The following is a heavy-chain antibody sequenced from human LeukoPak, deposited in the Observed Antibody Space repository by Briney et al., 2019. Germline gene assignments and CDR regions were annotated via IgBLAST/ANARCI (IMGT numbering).Heavy chain of an antibody. D-gene: IGHD6-13*01. CDR3: AKDRLRQAAGDDAFDI. J-gene: IGHJ3*02. CDR2: ISWNSGSI. Sequence: GGSLRLSCAASGFTFDDYAMHWVRQAPGKGLEWVSGISWNSGSIGYADSVKGRFTISRDNAKNSLYLQMNSLRAEDMALYYCAKDRLRQAAGDDAFDIWGQGTMVTVSS. V-gene: IGHV3-9*03. CDR1: GFTFDDYA.